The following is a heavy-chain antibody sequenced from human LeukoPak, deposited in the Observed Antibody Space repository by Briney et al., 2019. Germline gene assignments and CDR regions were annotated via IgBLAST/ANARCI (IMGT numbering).Heavy chain of an antibody. Sequence: GGSLRLSCAASGFIFSDYYMSWIRQAPGKGLEWLSYISSSGSTIYYADSVKGRFTISRDNARNSLYLQMDSLRAEDTAVYYCARELDSGYDRWGQGTLVTVSP. CDR3: ARELDSGYDR. CDR2: ISSSGSTI. D-gene: IGHD5-12*01. J-gene: IGHJ4*02. V-gene: IGHV3-11*01. CDR1: GFIFSDYY.